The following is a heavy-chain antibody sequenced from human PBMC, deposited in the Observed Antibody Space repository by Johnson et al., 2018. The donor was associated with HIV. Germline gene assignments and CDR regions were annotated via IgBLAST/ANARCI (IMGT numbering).Heavy chain of an antibody. V-gene: IGHV3-20*04. CDR1: GFTFDDYG. D-gene: IGHD3-10*01. J-gene: IGHJ3*02. CDR3: AREGALLLWFGASPFDI. Sequence: VQLVESGGGVVRPGGSLRLSCAASGFTFDDYGMSWVRQAPGKGLEWVAGINWNVGSTGYADSVKGRFTISRDNAKNSLYLQMNSLRAEDTAFYYCAREGALLLWFGASPFDIWGQGTMVTVSS. CDR2: INWNVGST.